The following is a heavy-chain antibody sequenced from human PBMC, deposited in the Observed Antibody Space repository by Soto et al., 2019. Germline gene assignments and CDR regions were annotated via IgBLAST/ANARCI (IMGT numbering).Heavy chain of an antibody. CDR1: GFTFSSYG. D-gene: IGHD2-2*01. Sequence: GGSLRLSCAASGFTFSSYGMHWVRQAPGKGLEWVAVIWYDGSNKYYADSVKGRFTISRDNSKNTLYLQMNSLRAEDTAVYYCARDERDIVVVPAAIVEDYYYGMDVWGQGTTVTVSS. CDR3: ARDERDIVVVPAAIVEDYYYGMDV. J-gene: IGHJ6*02. V-gene: IGHV3-33*01. CDR2: IWYDGSNK.